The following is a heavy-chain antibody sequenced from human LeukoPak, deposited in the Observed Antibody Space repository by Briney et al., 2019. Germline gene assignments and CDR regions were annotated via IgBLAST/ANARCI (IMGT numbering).Heavy chain of an antibody. V-gene: IGHV4-59*01. CDR2: IYHSGST. D-gene: IGHD3-16*02. J-gene: IGHJ5*02. CDR3: ARALADYLWGSYRSPGSYNWFDA. CDR1: GGSISSYY. Sequence: SETLSLTCTVSGGSISSYYWSWIRQPPGKGLEWIGYIYHSGSTNYNPSLKSRVTISVDTSKNQFSLKLSSVTAADTAVYYCARALADYLWGSYRSPGSYNWFDAWGQGTLVTVSS.